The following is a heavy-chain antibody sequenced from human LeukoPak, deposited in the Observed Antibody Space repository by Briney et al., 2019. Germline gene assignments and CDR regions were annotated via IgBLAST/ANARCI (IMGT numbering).Heavy chain of an antibody. J-gene: IGHJ4*02. V-gene: IGHV3-64D*09. CDR1: GFTFSSNA. Sequence: GGSLRLSCSASGFTFSSNAMHWVRQAPGKGLEYVSAIGSNGGSTYYVDSVKGRFTISRDTSKNTLYLQMSSLKTEDTAVYYCVKGRGYSGYDASLLDYWGQGTLVTVSS. CDR2: IGSNGGST. D-gene: IGHD5-12*01. CDR3: VKGRGYSGYDASLLDY.